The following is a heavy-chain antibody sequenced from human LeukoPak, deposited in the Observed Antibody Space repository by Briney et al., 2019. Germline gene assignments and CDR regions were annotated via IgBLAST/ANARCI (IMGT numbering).Heavy chain of an antibody. J-gene: IGHJ5*02. Sequence: GGSLRLSCAASGFTFSGSAMHWVRQASGKGLEWVGRIRSKANSYATAYAASVKGRFTISRDDSKYTAYLQMNSLKTEDTAVYYCTRPEYSSSSVWFDPWGQGTLVTVSS. V-gene: IGHV3-73*01. CDR1: GFTFSGSA. D-gene: IGHD6-6*01. CDR2: IRSKANSYAT. CDR3: TRPEYSSSSVWFDP.